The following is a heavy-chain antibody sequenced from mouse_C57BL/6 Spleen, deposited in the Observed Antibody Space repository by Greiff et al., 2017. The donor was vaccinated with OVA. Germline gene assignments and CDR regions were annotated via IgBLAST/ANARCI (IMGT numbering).Heavy chain of an antibody. V-gene: IGHV5-17*01. CDR1: GFTFSDYG. J-gene: IGHJ1*03. CDR2: ISSGSSTI. Sequence: EVHLVESGGGLVKPGGSLKLSCAASGFTFSDYGMHWVRQAPEKGLEWVAYISSGSSTIYYADTVKGRFTISRDNAKNTLFLQMTSLRSEDTAMYYCASGGYYDWYFDVWGTGTTVTVSS. CDR3: ASGGYYDWYFDV. D-gene: IGHD2-3*01.